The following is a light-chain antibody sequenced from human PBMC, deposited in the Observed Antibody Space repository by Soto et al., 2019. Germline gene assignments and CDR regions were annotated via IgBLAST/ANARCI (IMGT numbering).Light chain of an antibody. Sequence: DIQMTQSPSSLSASVGDRVTITCRASQGISSYLAWYQQKPGKAPKLLIYAASTLQSGVPSRFSGSGSGTEFTLTISSLQPEDFATYYCQQFNSYPTTFGQGTRL. V-gene: IGKV1-9*01. J-gene: IGKJ5*01. CDR1: QGISSY. CDR2: AAS. CDR3: QQFNSYPTT.